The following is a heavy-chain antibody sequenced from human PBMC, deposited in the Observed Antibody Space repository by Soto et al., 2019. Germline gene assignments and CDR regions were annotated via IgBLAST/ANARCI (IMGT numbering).Heavy chain of an antibody. CDR2: IFPADSDT. V-gene: IGHV5-51*01. CDR1: GYSFTSYW. Sequence: PGESLKISCQGSGYSFTSYWIGWVRQMPGKGLEWMGIIFPADSDTRYSPSVQGQVTISADKSISTAYLQWSRLKTADTGMYYCASHGGAFDVWGQWTVVAVSS. CDR3: ASHGGAFDV. D-gene: IGHD3-16*01. J-gene: IGHJ3*01.